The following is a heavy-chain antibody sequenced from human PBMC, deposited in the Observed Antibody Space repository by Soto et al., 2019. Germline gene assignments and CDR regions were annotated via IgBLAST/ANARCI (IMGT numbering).Heavy chain of an antibody. V-gene: IGHV3-33*01. CDR2: IWHDGKNK. J-gene: IGHJ4*02. CDR1: GFTFSNFG. D-gene: IGHD1-1*01. CDR3: ESDPGNGEAVDY. Sequence: QVHVVESGGGVVQPGTSLRLSCAASGFTFSNFGMHWVRQAPGKGLEWVAVIWHDGKNKYYADSVEGRFNISRNNSKNTLNIQMNSLRAEDTGVYYCESDPGNGEAVDYLGQCTLFIVSS.